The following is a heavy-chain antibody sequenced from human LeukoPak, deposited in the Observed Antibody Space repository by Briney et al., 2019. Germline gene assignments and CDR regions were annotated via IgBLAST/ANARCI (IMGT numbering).Heavy chain of an antibody. Sequence: SETLSLTCTVSGGSISSYYWSWIRQPPGKGLEWIGYIYYSGSTNYNPSLKSRVTISVDTSKNQFSLKLSSVTAADTAVYYCARGPSSGSFRYFDLWGRGTLVTVSS. CDR2: IYYSGST. CDR3: ARGPSSGSFRYFDL. J-gene: IGHJ2*01. D-gene: IGHD1-26*01. CDR1: GGSISSYY. V-gene: IGHV4-59*01.